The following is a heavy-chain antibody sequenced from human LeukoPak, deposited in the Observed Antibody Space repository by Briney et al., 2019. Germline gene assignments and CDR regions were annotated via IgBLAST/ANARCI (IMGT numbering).Heavy chain of an antibody. CDR3: ARIPRYCSSTSCYRNDY. V-gene: IGHV1-2*02. CDR2: INPNSGGT. Sequence: ASVKVSCKASGYTFTGYYMHWVRQAPGQGLEWMGWINPNSGGTNYAQEFQGRVTMTRDTSISTAYMELSRLRSDDTAVYYCARIPRYCSSTSCYRNDYWGQGTLVTVSS. D-gene: IGHD2-2*01. J-gene: IGHJ4*02. CDR1: GYTFTGYY.